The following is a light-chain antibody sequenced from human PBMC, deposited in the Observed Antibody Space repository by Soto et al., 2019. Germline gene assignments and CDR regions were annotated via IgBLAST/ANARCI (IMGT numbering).Light chain of an antibody. V-gene: IGKV3-15*01. Sequence: EIVMTQSPATLSVSPGEGATLSCRASQSVSGNLAWYQQKPGQAPRLLIYDASTRATGIPARFSGSGSGTEFTLTISSLQSEDFAGYYCQQYNNWLALTFGGGTKVDIK. CDR1: QSVSGN. CDR2: DAS. J-gene: IGKJ4*01. CDR3: QQYNNWLALT.